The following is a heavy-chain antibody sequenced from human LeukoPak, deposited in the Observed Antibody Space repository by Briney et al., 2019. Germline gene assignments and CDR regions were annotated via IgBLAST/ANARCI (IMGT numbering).Heavy chain of an antibody. CDR3: ARVSMIIDDTFDI. D-gene: IGHD3-22*01. CDR1: GFTFTNYW. J-gene: IGHJ3*02. V-gene: IGHV5-51*01. Sequence: GESLKISCKGSGFTFTNYWIGWVRQMPGKGLECMGIIYPGDSDTRYSPSFRGQVTISADKSISTAFLHWSSLKASDTAMYYCARVSMIIDDTFDIWGQGTMVTVSS. CDR2: IYPGDSDT.